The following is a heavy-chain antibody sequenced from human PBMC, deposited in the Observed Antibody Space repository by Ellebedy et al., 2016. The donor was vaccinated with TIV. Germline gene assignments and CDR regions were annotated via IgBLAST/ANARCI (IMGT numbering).Heavy chain of an antibody. CDR2: INHSGST. V-gene: IGHV4-34*01. J-gene: IGHJ4*02. CDR3: APVTPLGYSGYDYSY. Sequence: SETLSLXCAVYGGSFSGYFWSWIRQPPGKGLEWIGEINHSGSTNYNPSLKSRVTISVDTSKNQFSLKLSSVTAADTAVYYCAPVTPLGYSGYDYSYWGQGTLVTVSS. CDR1: GGSFSGYF. D-gene: IGHD5-12*01.